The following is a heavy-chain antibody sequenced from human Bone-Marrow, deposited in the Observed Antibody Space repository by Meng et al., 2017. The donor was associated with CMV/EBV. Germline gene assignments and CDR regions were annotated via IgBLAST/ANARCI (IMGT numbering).Heavy chain of an antibody. D-gene: IGHD6-19*01. CDR3: VRGPQNGWYGEFDY. CDR2: LNPDTGAT. J-gene: IGHJ4*02. V-gene: IGHV1-2*02. Sequence: ASVKVSCKASGYTFTGYYMHWVRQAPGQGLEWMGRLNPDTGATKYAQKFQGRVTLTRDTSSDTASMDLTRLTSDDTAVYYCVRGPQNGWYGEFDYWGQGTLVTVSS. CDR1: GYTFTGYY.